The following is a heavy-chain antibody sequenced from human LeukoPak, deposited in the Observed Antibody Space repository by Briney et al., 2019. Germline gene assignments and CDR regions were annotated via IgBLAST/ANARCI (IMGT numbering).Heavy chain of an antibody. Sequence: AGGSLRLSCAASGFTFSSYSMNWVRQAPGKGLEWVSYISSSSSTIYYADSVKGRFTISRDNAKNLLYLQMNSLRDEDTAVYYCAPRRDGSYPFDYWGQGTLVTVSS. D-gene: IGHD1-26*01. CDR2: ISSSSSTI. CDR1: GFTFSSYS. CDR3: APRRDGSYPFDY. J-gene: IGHJ4*02. V-gene: IGHV3-48*02.